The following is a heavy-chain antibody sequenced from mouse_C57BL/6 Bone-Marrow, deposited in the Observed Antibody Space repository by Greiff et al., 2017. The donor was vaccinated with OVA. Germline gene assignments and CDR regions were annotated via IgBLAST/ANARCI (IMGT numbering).Heavy chain of an antibody. D-gene: IGHD2-3*01. CDR1: GINIKDDY. CDR2: IDPENGDT. V-gene: IGHV14-4*01. J-gene: IGHJ2*01. CDR3: DGYYY. Sequence: DVKLQESGAELVRPGASVKLSCTASGINIKDDYMHWVKQRPEQGLEWIGRIDPENGDTEYASKFQGKATITVDTSSNTAYLQLSSLTSEDTAVYYCDGYYYWGQGTTLTVSS.